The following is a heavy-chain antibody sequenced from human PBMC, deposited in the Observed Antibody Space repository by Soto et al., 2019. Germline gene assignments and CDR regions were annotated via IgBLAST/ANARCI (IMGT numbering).Heavy chain of an antibody. J-gene: IGHJ4*02. V-gene: IGHV3-23*01. CDR2: ISGSGGST. CDR3: ARAYYYGSGSYFDY. Sequence: LSLTCAASGFTFSSYAMSWVRQAPGKGLEWVSAISGSGGSTYYADSVKGRFTISRDNSKNTLYLQMNSLRAEDTAVYYCARAYYYGSGSYFDYWGQGTLVTVSS. D-gene: IGHD3-10*01. CDR1: GFTFSSYA.